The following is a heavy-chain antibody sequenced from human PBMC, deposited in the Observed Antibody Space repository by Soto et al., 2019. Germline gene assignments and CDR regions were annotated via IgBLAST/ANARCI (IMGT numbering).Heavy chain of an antibody. Sequence: TLSLTCTVSGGSFSSNNFYWSWIRQFPGKGLEWIGYIYHTGTTYYSPSFESRVTISLDTSNNQFSLRLASVTAADTATYYCVKDPGPPRNYFYGMAVWGQGITVTVSS. CDR1: GGSFSSNNFY. D-gene: IGHD7-27*01. V-gene: IGHV4-31*03. CDR2: IYHTGTT. J-gene: IGHJ6*02. CDR3: VKDPGPPRNYFYGMAV.